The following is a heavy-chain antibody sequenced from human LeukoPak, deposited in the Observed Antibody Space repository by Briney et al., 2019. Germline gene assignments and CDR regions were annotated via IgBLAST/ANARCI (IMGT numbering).Heavy chain of an antibody. CDR3: AKGVRGVIAYYFDY. CDR2: ISSDGSDK. V-gene: IGHV3-30*18. D-gene: IGHD3-10*01. J-gene: IGHJ4*02. Sequence: GRPLRLSCAASGFTFSSYVMHWVRQAPGKGLEWVAVISSDGSDKYYADSAKGRFTMSRDNSKKQLYLQMNSLRVEDTAVYYCAKGVRGVIAYYFDYWGQGTLVTVSS. CDR1: GFTFSSYV.